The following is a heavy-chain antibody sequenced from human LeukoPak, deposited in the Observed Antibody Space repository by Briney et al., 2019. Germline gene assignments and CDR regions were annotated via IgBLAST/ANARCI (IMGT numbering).Heavy chain of an antibody. CDR2: IWYDGTNK. CDR1: GISFSSHG. CDR3: ARVRNNYDSSGFSAAEY. D-gene: IGHD3-22*01. J-gene: IGHJ4*02. V-gene: IGHV3-33*01. Sequence: GRSLRLSCVVSGISFSSHGMHWVRQAPGKGLEWVAVIWYDGTNKDYADPVKGRFTISRDNSKNTLFLQMTSLRAEDTAVYYCARVRNNYDSSGFSAAEYWGQGTLVTVSS.